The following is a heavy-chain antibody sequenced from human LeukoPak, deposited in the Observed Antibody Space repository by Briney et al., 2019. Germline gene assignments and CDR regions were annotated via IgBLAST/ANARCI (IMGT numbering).Heavy chain of an antibody. CDR1: GFTFDVSA. CDR3: AKKTPGNYPYDY. V-gene: IGHV3-23*01. J-gene: IGHJ4*02. Sequence: PGGSLRLSCAASGFTFDVSAMNWVRQASGKGLERVSASGNAGDTYYADSVKGRFTISRDNSKKMLFLQMTSLRAEDTAVYYCAKKTPGNYPYDYWGQGTLVTVSP. CDR2: SGNAGDT. D-gene: IGHD3-22*01.